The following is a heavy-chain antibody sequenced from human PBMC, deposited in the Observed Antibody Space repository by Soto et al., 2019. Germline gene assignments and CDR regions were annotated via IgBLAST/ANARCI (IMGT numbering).Heavy chain of an antibody. V-gene: IGHV1-8*01. J-gene: IGHJ6*02. CDR3: ASLYSSGWPFYYYGLDV. Sequence: QVQLVQSGAEVKKPGASVKVSCKASGYTFTSYDINWVRQATGQGLEWMGWMNPNSGNTGYAQKFQGRVTMTRNTSISTAYMELSSLRSEDTAVYYCASLYSSGWPFYYYGLDVWGQGTTVTVSS. CDR1: GYTFTSYD. CDR2: MNPNSGNT. D-gene: IGHD6-19*01.